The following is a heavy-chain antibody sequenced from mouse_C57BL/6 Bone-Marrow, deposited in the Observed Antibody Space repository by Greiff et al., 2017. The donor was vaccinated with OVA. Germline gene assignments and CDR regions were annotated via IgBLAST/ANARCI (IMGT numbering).Heavy chain of an antibody. CDR3: ARSSIYNYAMDY. J-gene: IGHJ4*01. CDR1: GFTFSDYG. V-gene: IGHV5-15*01. D-gene: IGHD1-1*01. CDR2: ISNLAYSI. Sequence: EVQLVESGGGLVQPGGSLKLSCAASGFTFSDYGMAWVRQAPRQGPEWVAFISNLAYSIYYADTVTGRFTISRENAKNTLYLELSSLRSEDTALYYWARSSIYNYAMDYWGQGTSVTVSS.